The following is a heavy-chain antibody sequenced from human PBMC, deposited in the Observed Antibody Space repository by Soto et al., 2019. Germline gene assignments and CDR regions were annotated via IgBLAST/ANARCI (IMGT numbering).Heavy chain of an antibody. Sequence: SVKVSCKASGGTFSSYAISWVRQAPGQGLEWMGGIIPSFGTANYAQKFQGRVTITADESTSTAYMELSSLRSGDTAVYYCARVKPPQYYDRSGYLYDYYGMAVWGQGTTVTVSS. CDR2: IIPSFGTA. CDR3: ARVKPPQYYDRSGYLYDYYGMAV. CDR1: GGTFSSYA. V-gene: IGHV1-69*13. J-gene: IGHJ6*02. D-gene: IGHD3-22*01.